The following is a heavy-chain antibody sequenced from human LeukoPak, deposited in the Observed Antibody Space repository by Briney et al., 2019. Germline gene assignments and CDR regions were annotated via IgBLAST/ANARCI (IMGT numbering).Heavy chain of an antibody. CDR3: ARRATTERGHSYGLDF. CDR1: GFTFSSYH. D-gene: IGHD5-18*01. CDR2: IGSSGSYI. Sequence: GGSLRLSCEVSGFTFSSYHMNWVRQAPGRGLEWVSSIGSSGSYIYYADSLTGRFTISRDNAKNSLYLQMNSLRAEDTAMYYCARRATTERGHSYGLDFWGQGTLVTVSS. V-gene: IGHV3-21*01. J-gene: IGHJ4*02.